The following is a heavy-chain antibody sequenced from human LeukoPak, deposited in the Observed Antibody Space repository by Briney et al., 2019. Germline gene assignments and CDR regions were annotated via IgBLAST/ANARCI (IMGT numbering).Heavy chain of an antibody. V-gene: IGHV2-5*01. J-gene: IGHJ4*02. Sequence: SGPTLVNPTQNLTLTRTFSWFSLSPSGVGVGLIPPPPRKALEGLALIYWNDDKRYSPSLKSRLTITKDTSKNRVVLTMTNMDPVDTATYYCAHRRGWGVSNYFDYWGQGTLVTVSS. CDR1: WFSLSPSGVG. D-gene: IGHD5/OR15-5a*01. CDR2: IYWNDDK. CDR3: AHRRGWGVSNYFDY.